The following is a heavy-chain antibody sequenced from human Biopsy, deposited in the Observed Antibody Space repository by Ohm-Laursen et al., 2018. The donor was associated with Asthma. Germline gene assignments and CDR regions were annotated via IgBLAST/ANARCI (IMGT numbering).Heavy chain of an antibody. CDR1: GFTFSTYG. Sequence: RSLRLSCAAPGFTFSTYGMHWVRQAPGKGLEWVAFIAWDGINSYYADSVKGRFTISRDNSRNTLYLQKNSLRADDTAVYYCARAGESDLVGGLDVWGQGTTVIVS. CDR3: ARAGESDLVGGLDV. J-gene: IGHJ6*02. CDR2: IAWDGINS. D-gene: IGHD2-21*01. V-gene: IGHV3-30*03.